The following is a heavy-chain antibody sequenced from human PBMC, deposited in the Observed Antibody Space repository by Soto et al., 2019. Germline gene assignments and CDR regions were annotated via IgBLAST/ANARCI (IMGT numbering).Heavy chain of an antibody. CDR3: ARSYDILTGEPLYFDY. Sequence: PSETLCLTCTVSGGSISSYYGSWIRQPPGKGLEWIGYIYYSGSTNYNPSLKSRVTISVDTSKNQFSLKLSSVTAADTAVYYCARSYDILTGEPLYFDYWGQGTLVTDSS. D-gene: IGHD3-9*01. CDR1: GGSISSYY. V-gene: IGHV4-59*01. CDR2: IYYSGST. J-gene: IGHJ4*02.